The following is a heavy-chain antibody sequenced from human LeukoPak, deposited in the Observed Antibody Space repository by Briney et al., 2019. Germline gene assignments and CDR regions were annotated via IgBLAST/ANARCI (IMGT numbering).Heavy chain of an antibody. CDR2: IKSDGSST. D-gene: IGHD4-23*01. CDR3: ARGRPHGNDY. CDR1: GFTFSSYA. Sequence: GGSLRLSCAASGFTFSSYAMHWVRQAPGKGLVWVSRIKSDGSSTSYADSVKGRFTISRDNAKNTLYLQMNSLRVEDTAVYYCARGRPHGNDYWGQGTLVTVSS. J-gene: IGHJ4*02. V-gene: IGHV3-74*01.